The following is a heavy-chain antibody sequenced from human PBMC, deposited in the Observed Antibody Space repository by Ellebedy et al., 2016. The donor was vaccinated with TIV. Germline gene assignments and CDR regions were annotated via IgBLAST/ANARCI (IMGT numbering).Heavy chain of an antibody. CDR3: VGFGVFNL. D-gene: IGHD3-3*01. J-gene: IGHJ1*01. V-gene: IGHV3-7*01. CDR1: GFTFSNFW. CDR2: IKTDGSET. Sequence: GESLKISCAASGFTFSNFWMNWVRQAPGKGLEWVAHIKTDGSETYYVDSVKGRFTISRENAKNALFLQMDGLRVDDSAVYYCVGFGVFNLWGQGAPVTVSS.